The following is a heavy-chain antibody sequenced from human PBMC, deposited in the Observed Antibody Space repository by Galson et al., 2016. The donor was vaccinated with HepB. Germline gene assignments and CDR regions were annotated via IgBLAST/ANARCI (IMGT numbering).Heavy chain of an antibody. D-gene: IGHD3-3*01. CDR2: INWTGGKK. Sequence: SLRLSCAASGFTFDDYGMSWVRQVPGKGLEWVSGINWTGGKKGYAVSVKGRFTISRDNAKNSLYLQMNSLRAENTALYFCVRRRTIYFGYAMDVWGQGTTVTVSS. V-gene: IGHV3-20*04. J-gene: IGHJ6*02. CDR3: VRRRTIYFGYAMDV. CDR1: GFTFDDYG.